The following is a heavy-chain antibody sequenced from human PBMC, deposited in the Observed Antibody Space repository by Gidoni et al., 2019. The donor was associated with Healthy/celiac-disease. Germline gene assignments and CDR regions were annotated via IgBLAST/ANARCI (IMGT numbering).Heavy chain of an antibody. Sequence: QLQLQESGPGLVKPSETLSLTCTVSGGSLSSSSYYWGWIRQPPGKGLEWIGSIYYSGSTYYNPSLKSRVTISVDTSKNQFSLKLSSVTAADTAVYYCARGGVAGADAFDIWGQGTMVTVSS. J-gene: IGHJ3*02. D-gene: IGHD6-19*01. V-gene: IGHV4-39*01. CDR3: ARGGVAGADAFDI. CDR2: IYYSGST. CDR1: GGSLSSSSYY.